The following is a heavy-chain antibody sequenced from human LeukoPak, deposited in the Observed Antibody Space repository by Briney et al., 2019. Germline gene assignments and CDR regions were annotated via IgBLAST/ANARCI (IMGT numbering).Heavy chain of an antibody. CDR3: ARLRELATLHNAFDI. D-gene: IGHD5-24*01. J-gene: IGHJ3*02. CDR2: IYYSGST. CDR1: GGSISSYY. V-gene: IGHV4-59*08. Sequence: SPETLSLTCTVSGGSISSYYWNWIRQPPGKGLEWIGYIYYSGSTNYNPSLKSRVTISVDTSKNQFSLKLSSVTAADTAVYYCARLRELATLHNAFDIWGQGTIVADPS.